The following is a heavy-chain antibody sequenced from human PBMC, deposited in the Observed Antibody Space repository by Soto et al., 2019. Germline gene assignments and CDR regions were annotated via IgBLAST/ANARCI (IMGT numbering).Heavy chain of an antibody. Sequence: LSLTCTVSGDSVTSVSDYWSWVRQPPGKGLEWIGYIYYSGSADYNPSLGSRVTISIDTSKNQFSLKLTSVTAADTAVYYCARGVGFGYYYYHMDLWGQGTTVTVSS. J-gene: IGHJ6*02. CDR3: ARGVGFGYYYYHMDL. CDR2: IYYSGSA. V-gene: IGHV4-61*01. CDR1: GDSVTSVSDY. D-gene: IGHD3-10*01.